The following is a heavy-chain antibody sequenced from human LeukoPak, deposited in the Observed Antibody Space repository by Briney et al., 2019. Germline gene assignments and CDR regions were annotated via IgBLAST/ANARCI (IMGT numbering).Heavy chain of an antibody. D-gene: IGHD5-24*01. V-gene: IGHV4-59*01. CDR3: ARGPISTITPFDY. CDR1: GGSISSYY. CDR2: IYYSGST. J-gene: IGHJ4*02. Sequence: PSETLSLTCTVSGGSISSYYWSWIRQPPGKGLEWIGYIYYSGSTNYNPSLKSRVTISVDTSKNQFSLKLSSVTAADTAVYYCARGPISTITPFDYWGQGTLVTVSS.